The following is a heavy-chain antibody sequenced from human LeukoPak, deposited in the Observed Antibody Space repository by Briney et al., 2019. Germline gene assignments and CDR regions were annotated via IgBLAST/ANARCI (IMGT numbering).Heavy chain of an antibody. CDR1: GYTFTGYY. CDR3: ARVKRGYDSSGYYRVPPFDY. CDR2: INPNSGGT. J-gene: IGHJ4*02. V-gene: IGHV1-2*02. D-gene: IGHD3-22*01. Sequence: ASVKVSCKASGYTFTGYYMHWVRQAPGQGLEWMGWINPNSGGTNYAQKFQGRVTMTRDTSISTAYMELSRLRSDDTAVYYCARVKRGYDSSGYYRVPPFDYWGQGTLVTVFS.